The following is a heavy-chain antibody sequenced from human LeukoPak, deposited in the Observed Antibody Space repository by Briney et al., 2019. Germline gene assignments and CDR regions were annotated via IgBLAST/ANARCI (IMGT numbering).Heavy chain of an antibody. CDR3: ARLYYYGSGSYYYFDY. J-gene: IGHJ4*02. V-gene: IGHV3-7*02. CDR2: IKQDGSEK. CDR1: GFTFSSYW. D-gene: IGHD3-10*01. Sequence: GGSLRLSCAASGFTFSSYWMTWVRQAPGKGLEWLANIKQDGSEKYYVDSVKGRFTISRDNAKHSLYLQMNSLRAEDTAVYYCARLYYYGSGSYYYFDYWGQGILVTVSS.